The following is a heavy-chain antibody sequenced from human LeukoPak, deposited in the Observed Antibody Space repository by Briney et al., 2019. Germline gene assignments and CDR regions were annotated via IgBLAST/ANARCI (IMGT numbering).Heavy chain of an antibody. CDR2: IYYSGST. Sequence: SETLSLTCTVSGGSISSYYWSWIRQPPGKGLEWIGYIYYSGSTNYNPSLKSRVTISVDTSKNQFSLKPSSVTAADTAVYYCARGIGGVAVAEDAFDIWGQGTTVTVSS. J-gene: IGHJ3*02. D-gene: IGHD6-19*01. CDR3: ARGIGGVAVAEDAFDI. V-gene: IGHV4-59*08. CDR1: GGSISSYY.